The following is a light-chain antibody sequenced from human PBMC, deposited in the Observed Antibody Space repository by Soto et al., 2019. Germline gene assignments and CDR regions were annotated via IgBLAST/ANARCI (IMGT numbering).Light chain of an antibody. CDR2: DVS. Sequence: QSALTQPRSVSGSPGQSVTISCTGTSSDVGVYNYVSWYQQYPGKAPKIMIYDVSKRPSGVPDRFSGSKSDNTASLTISELQAEDEADYYCAAWDDSLSGVVFGGGTKLTVL. CDR3: AAWDDSLSGVV. J-gene: IGLJ2*01. V-gene: IGLV2-11*01. CDR1: SSDVGVYNY.